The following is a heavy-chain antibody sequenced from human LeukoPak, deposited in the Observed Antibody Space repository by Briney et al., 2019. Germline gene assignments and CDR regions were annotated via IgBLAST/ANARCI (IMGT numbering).Heavy chain of an antibody. CDR1: GFTFSSYW. D-gene: IGHD3-3*01. J-gene: IGHJ4*02. CDR3: ARDLSPYYDFWSGPGGY. CDR2: INWNGGST. Sequence: GGSLRLSCAPSGFTFSSYWMSWVRQAPGKGLEWVSGINWNGGSTGYADSVKGRFTISRDNAKNSLYLQMNSLRAEDTALYYCARDLSPYYDFWSGPGGYWGQGTLVTVSS. V-gene: IGHV3-20*04.